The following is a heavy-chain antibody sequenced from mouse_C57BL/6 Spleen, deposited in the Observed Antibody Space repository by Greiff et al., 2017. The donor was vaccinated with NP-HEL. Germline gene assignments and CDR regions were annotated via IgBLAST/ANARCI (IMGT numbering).Heavy chain of an antibody. V-gene: IGHV7-3*01. CDR3: ASSYREWFAY. Sequence: DVMLVESGGGLVQPGGSLSLSCAASGFTFTDYYMSWVRQPPGKALEWLGFIRNKANGYTSEYSASVKGRFTISRENSQNILYLQMNARRAEDSATYYCASSYREWFAYWGQGTLVTVSA. J-gene: IGHJ3*01. CDR1: GFTFTDYY. D-gene: IGHD2-10*01. CDR2: IRNKANGYTS.